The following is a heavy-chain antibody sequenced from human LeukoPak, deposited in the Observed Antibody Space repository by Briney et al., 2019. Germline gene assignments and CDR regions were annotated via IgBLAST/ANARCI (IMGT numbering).Heavy chain of an antibody. CDR2: ISSNGGSS. J-gene: IGHJ4*02. V-gene: IGHV3-64D*09. D-gene: IGHD3-22*01. CDR3: VSTYHFDSGGYYPFDY. CDR1: GFSFRSNA. Sequence: GRSLRLSCSASGFSFRSNAMHWVRQAPGKGLEYVSGISSNGGSSNYADSFKGRFTISRDNSKNTLYLQMSSLRPEDTAVYYCVSTYHFDSGGYYPFDYWGQGTLVTVSS.